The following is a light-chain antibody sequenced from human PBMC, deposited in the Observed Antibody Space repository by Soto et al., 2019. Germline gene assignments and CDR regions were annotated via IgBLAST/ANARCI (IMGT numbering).Light chain of an antibody. CDR1: QSISSY. CDR2: DAS. J-gene: IGKJ3*01. Sequence: EIVLTQSPATLSLSPGERATLSCRASQSISSYLAWHQQKPDQAPRLLIYDASNSATGSPARFSGSASGTDFTLTISSLEPEDFAVDYCHQRSTRPLTFGPGTKVYIK. CDR3: HQRSTRPLT. V-gene: IGKV3-11*01.